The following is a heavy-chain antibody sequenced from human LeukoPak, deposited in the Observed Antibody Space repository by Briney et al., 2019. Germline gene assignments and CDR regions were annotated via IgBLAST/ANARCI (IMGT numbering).Heavy chain of an antibody. J-gene: IGHJ4*02. CDR1: GGSISSYY. D-gene: IGHD2-15*01. CDR2: IYYSGST. Sequence: SETLSLTCTVSGGSISSYYWSWIRQPPGKGLEWIGYIYYSGSTNYNPSLKSRVTISVDTSKNQFSLKLSSVTAADTAVYYCAREAVVVVAATRNYYFDYWGQGTLVSVSS. CDR3: AREAVVVVAATRNYYFDY. V-gene: IGHV4-59*01.